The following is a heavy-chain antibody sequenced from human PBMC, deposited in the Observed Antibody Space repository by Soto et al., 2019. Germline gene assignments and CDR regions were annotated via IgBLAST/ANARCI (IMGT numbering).Heavy chain of an antibody. CDR1: GFTFSSYA. CDR3: AKDNWDCSSTSCYPPHYYYGMDV. V-gene: IGHV3-23*01. D-gene: IGHD2-2*01. CDR2: ISGSGGST. J-gene: IGHJ6*02. Sequence: GGSLRLSCAASGFTFSSYAMSWVRQAPGKGLEWVSAISGSGGSTYYADSVKGRFTISRDNSKNTLYLQMNSLRAEDTAVYYCAKDNWDCSSTSCYPPHYYYGMDVWGQGTTVTVSS.